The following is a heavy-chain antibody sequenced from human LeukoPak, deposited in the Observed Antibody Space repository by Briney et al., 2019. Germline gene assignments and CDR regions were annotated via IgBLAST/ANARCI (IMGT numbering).Heavy chain of an antibody. CDR1: GFTFSSYS. D-gene: IGHD1-1*01. CDR2: INSDGSST. V-gene: IGHV3-74*01. CDR3: ARARWMTDFDY. J-gene: IGHJ4*02. Sequence: GGSLRLSCAASGFTFSSYSMNWVRQAPGKGLEWVSRINSDGSSTSYADSVKGRFTISRDNAKNTLYLQMNSLRAEDTAVYYCARARWMTDFDYWGQGTLVTVSS.